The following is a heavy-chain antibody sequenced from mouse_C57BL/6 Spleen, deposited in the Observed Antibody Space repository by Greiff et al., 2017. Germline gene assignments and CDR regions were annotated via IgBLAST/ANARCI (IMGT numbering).Heavy chain of an antibody. Sequence: EVQLQQSGAELVRPGASVKLSCTASGFNIKDYYMHWVKQRPEQGLEWIGRIDPEDGDTEYAPKFQGKATMTADTPTNTAYLQHSSLTSEDTAVYYCTKTAQAPLDYWGQGTTLTVSS. CDR3: TKTAQAPLDY. CDR2: IDPEDGDT. D-gene: IGHD3-2*02. CDR1: GFNIKDYY. J-gene: IGHJ2*01. V-gene: IGHV14-1*01.